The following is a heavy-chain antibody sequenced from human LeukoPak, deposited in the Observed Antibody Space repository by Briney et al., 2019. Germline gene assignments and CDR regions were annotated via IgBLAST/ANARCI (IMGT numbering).Heavy chain of an antibody. Sequence: GGSLRLSCAASGFTFSSYGMHWVRQAPGKGLEWVAFIRYDGSNKYYADSVKGRFTISRDNSKNTLYLQMNSLRAEDTAVYYCAKGGNYGDYDWYFDLWGRGTLVTASS. J-gene: IGHJ2*01. CDR3: AKGGNYGDYDWYFDL. V-gene: IGHV3-30*02. CDR2: IRYDGSNK. D-gene: IGHD4-17*01. CDR1: GFTFSSYG.